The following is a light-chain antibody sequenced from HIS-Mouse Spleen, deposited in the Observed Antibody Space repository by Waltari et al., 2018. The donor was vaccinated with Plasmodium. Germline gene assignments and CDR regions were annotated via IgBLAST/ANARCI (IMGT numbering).Light chain of an antibody. Sequence: ELVLTQSPGPLSLSPGERATLSCRASQSVSSSYLAWYQQKPGQASRLLIYGASSRATGIPDRFSGSGSGTDFTLTISRLEPEDFAVYYCQQYGSSPLTFGGGTKVEIK. CDR3: QQYGSSPLT. J-gene: IGKJ4*01. V-gene: IGKV3-20*01. CDR1: QSVSSSY. CDR2: GAS.